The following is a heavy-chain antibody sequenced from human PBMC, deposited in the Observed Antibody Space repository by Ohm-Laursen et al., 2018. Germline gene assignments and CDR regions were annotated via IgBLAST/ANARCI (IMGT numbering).Heavy chain of an antibody. CDR2: IWYDGSNK. J-gene: IGHJ4*02. CDR1: GFTFSTYG. V-gene: IGHV3-33*01. CDR3: ARDTTWIQLYINY. Sequence: SLRLSCTASGFTFSTYGMHWVRQAPGKGLEWVAIIWYDGSNKYYADSVKGRFTISRDNAKNSLYLQMNSLRAEDTAVYYCARDTTWIQLYINYWGQGTLVTVSS. D-gene: IGHD5-18*01.